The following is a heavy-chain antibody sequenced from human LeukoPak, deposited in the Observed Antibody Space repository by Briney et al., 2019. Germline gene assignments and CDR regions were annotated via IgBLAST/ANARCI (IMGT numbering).Heavy chain of an antibody. CDR2: INSDGSST. J-gene: IGHJ5*02. CDR1: GFTFSSYW. CDR3: ARVPYCSSTSCPRGWFDP. Sequence: GGSLGLSCAASGFTFSSYWMHWVRQAPGRGLVWVSRINSDGSSTSYADSVKGRFTISRDNAKNTLYLQMNSLRAEDTAVYYCARVPYCSSTSCPRGWFDPWGQGTLVTVSS. D-gene: IGHD2-2*01. V-gene: IGHV3-74*01.